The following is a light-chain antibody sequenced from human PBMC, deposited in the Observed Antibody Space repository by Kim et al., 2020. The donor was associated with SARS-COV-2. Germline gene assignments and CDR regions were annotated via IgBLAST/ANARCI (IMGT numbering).Light chain of an antibody. V-gene: IGKV3-11*01. J-gene: IGKJ4*01. CDR3: QQRGNWPPALT. CDR2: DAA. Sequence: PGESATLPCRASHNVDINLAWYQQTPGQPPRLLIYDAAIRAAGIPDRFSGSGSGTDFTLTIGSLAPEDCAVYYCQQRGNWPPALTFGGGTKVDIK. CDR1: HNVDIN.